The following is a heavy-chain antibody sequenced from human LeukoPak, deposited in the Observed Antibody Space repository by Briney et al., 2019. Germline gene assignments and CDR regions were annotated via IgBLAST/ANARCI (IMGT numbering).Heavy chain of an antibody. D-gene: IGHD6-13*01. CDR1: GFSFNIYW. J-gene: IGHJ4*02. V-gene: IGHV3-7*03. Sequence: GGSLRLSCAASGFSFNIYWMTWVRQAPGKGLEWVANIKQDGSEKYYVDSVKGRFTISKDNAKSSLYLQMDSLRAEDTAVYYCARASPPGYSSSWYDYWGQGALVTVSS. CDR2: IKQDGSEK. CDR3: ARASPPGYSSSWYDY.